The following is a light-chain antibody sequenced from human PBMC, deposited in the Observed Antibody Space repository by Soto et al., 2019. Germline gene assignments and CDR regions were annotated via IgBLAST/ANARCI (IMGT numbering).Light chain of an antibody. CDR1: QSVSNY. J-gene: IGKJ4*01. V-gene: IGKV3-11*01. CDR2: DAS. Sequence: EIVLTQSPATLSLSPGERATLSCRASQSVSNYLAWYQQQPGQAPRLLIYDASNRATGIPARFSGSGSGTDFTLTISSLEAEDVAVYYCQQRSDWPPLTFGGGTKVEIK. CDR3: QQRSDWPPLT.